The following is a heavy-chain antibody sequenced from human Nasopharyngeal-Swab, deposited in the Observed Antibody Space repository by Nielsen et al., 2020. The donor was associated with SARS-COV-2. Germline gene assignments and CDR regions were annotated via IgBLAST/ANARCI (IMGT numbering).Heavy chain of an antibody. D-gene: IGHD6-13*01. CDR2: ISGTSTYI. V-gene: IGHV3-21*01. J-gene: IGHJ2*01. CDR1: GFTFSTYS. Sequence: GGSLRLSCTASGFTFSTYSMNWVRQAPGKGLEWVSSISGTSTYIYYADSVKGRLTVSRDNARNSLYLQMNSLTGDDTAVYYCARDLVSSWRTIGNWYFDLWGRGTLVTVSS. CDR3: ARDLVSSWRTIGNWYFDL.